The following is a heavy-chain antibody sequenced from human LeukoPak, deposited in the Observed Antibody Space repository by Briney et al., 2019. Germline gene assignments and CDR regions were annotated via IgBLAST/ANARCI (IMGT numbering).Heavy chain of an antibody. V-gene: IGHV4-39*01. J-gene: IGHJ3*02. CDR3: ARLVTNGFDI. CDR1: GGSISSTSYY. Sequence: SETLSPTCTVSGGSISSTSYYWGWIRQSPGKGLEWIGSIYYSGSTYYNPSLKSRVTISGDTSKNQFSLKLSSVTAADTAVYYCARLVTNGFDIWGQGTMVTVSS. CDR2: IYYSGST. D-gene: IGHD2-2*01.